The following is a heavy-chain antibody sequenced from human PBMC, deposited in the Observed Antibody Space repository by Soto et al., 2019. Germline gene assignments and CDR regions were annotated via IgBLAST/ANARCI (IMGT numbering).Heavy chain of an antibody. V-gene: IGHV1-2*02. CDR2: INPNSGGT. D-gene: IGHD4-17*01. CDR3: ARQRIGTVTTPGGYYFYYGMDV. Sequence: GASVKVSCKASGYTFTGYYMHWVRQAPGQGLEWMGWINPNSGGTNYAQKFQGRVTMTRDMSISTAYMELSRLRSDDTAVYYCARQRIGTVTTPGGYYFYYGMDVWGQGTTVTVSS. J-gene: IGHJ6*02. CDR1: GYTFTGYY.